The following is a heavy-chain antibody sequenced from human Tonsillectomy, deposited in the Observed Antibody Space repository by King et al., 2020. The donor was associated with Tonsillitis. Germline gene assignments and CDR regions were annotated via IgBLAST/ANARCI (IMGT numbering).Heavy chain of an antibody. J-gene: IGHJ5*02. Sequence: VQLVESGGGLVKPGGSLRLSCAASGFTFSSYSMNCVRQAPGEGLEWVSSISSSSSYIYYAHSVKGRFTISRDNAKNSLYLQMNSLRCEDTAVYYCARGGGSGWYDFRGSHQGSFYPWGQGTLVTVSS. CDR3: ARGGGSGWYDFRGSHQGSFYP. V-gene: IGHV3-21*01. CDR2: ISSSSSYI. D-gene: IGHD6-13*01. CDR1: GFTFSSYS.